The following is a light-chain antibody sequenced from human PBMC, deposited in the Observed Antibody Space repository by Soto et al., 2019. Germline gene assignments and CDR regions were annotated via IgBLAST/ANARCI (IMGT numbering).Light chain of an antibody. CDR1: QNINDW. V-gene: IGKV1-5*03. Sequence: DIQMTQSPSTLSASVGDRVTITCRASQNINDWLAWYQQKPGKAPRLLMYKASTLESGVPSRFSGSEFGTEFTLTISTLQPDDCATYYCQQYNTYSVTFGPGAKGDI. CDR2: KAS. CDR3: QQYNTYSVT. J-gene: IGKJ3*01.